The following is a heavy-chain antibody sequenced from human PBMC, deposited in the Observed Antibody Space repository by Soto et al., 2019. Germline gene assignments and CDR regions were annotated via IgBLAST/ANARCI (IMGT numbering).Heavy chain of an antibody. D-gene: IGHD3-3*01. V-gene: IGHV1-69*13. J-gene: IGHJ4*02. CDR1: GGTFSSYA. CDR2: IIPIFGTA. CDR3: ARLNDFWSGYHGY. Sequence: SVKVSCKASGGTFSSYAISWVRQAPGQGLEWMGGIIPIFGTANYAQKFQGRVTITADESTSTAYMELSSPRSEDTAVYYCARLNDFWSGYHGYWGQGTLVTVSS.